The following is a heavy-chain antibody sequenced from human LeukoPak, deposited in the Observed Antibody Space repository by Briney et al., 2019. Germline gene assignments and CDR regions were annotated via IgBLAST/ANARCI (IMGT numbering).Heavy chain of an antibody. CDR1: GGSISSHY. CDR2: IYYSGST. D-gene: IGHD5-24*01. Sequence: SETLSLTCTVSGGSISSHYWSWIRQPPGKGLEWIGYIYYSGSTNYNPSLKSRVTISVDTSKNQFSLKLSSVTAAGTAVYYCARAVEMATTIDYWGQGTLVTVSS. CDR3: ARAVEMATTIDY. J-gene: IGHJ4*02. V-gene: IGHV4-59*11.